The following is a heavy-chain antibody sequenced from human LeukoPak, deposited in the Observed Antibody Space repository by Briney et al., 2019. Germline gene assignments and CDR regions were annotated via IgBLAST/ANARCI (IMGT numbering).Heavy chain of an antibody. D-gene: IGHD6-13*01. V-gene: IGHV3-21*01. CDR3: ASSEEFGAAEDY. J-gene: IGHJ4*02. CDR2: ISSSSSYI. Sequence: PGESLRLSCAASGFTFSSYAMCWVRQAPGKGLEWVSSISSSSSYIYYAESVKGRFTISRDNAKNSLYLQMNSPRAEDTAVYYCASSEEFGAAEDYWGQGTLVTVSS. CDR1: GFTFSSYA.